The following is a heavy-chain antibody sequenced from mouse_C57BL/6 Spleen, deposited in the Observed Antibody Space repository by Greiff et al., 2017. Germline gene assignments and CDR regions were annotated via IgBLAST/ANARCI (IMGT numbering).Heavy chain of an antibody. CDR2: IYPGGGYT. CDR1: GYTFTNYW. J-gene: IGHJ2*01. CDR3: ARGGNLYYFDY. V-gene: IGHV1-63*01. D-gene: IGHD2-1*01. Sequence: VQLQESGAELVRPGTSVKMSCKASGYTFTNYWIGWAKQRPGHGLEWIGDIYPGGGYTNYNEKFKGKATLTADKSSSTAYMQFSSLTSEDSAIYYCARGGNLYYFDYWGQGTTLTVSS.